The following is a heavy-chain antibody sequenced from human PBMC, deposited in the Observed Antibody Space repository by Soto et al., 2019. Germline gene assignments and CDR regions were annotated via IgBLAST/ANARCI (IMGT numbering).Heavy chain of an antibody. CDR2: ISGSGGST. Sequence: PGGSLRLSCAASGFTFSSYAMSWVRQAPGKGLEWVSAISGSGGSTYYTDSVKGRFTISRDNSKNTLYLQMNSLRAEDTAVYYCAKDLLWGVVVVADEGRYFDYPAQGTL. J-gene: IGHJ4*02. V-gene: IGHV3-23*01. D-gene: IGHD2-15*01. CDR3: AKDLLWGVVVVADEGRYFDY. CDR1: GFTFSSYA.